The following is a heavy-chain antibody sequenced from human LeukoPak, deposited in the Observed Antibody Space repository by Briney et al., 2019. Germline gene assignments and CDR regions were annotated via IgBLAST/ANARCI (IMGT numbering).Heavy chain of an antibody. D-gene: IGHD5-12*01. CDR1: GYTFTSYY. Sequence: GASVKVSCKASGYTFTSYYMHWVRQAPGQGLEWMGIINPSGGSTSYAQKFQGRVTMTRDTSTSIVYMELSSLRSEDTAVYYCARDAYSGYPADYWDQGTLVTVSS. J-gene: IGHJ4*02. CDR3: ARDAYSGYPADY. V-gene: IGHV1-46*01. CDR2: INPSGGST.